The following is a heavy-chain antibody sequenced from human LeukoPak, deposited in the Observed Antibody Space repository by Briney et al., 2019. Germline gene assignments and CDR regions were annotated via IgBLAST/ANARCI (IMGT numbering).Heavy chain of an antibody. CDR2: ISSSSSYI. CDR1: GFTFSSYS. D-gene: IGHD3-16*02. CDR3: ARAKMGELSSNDAFDI. J-gene: IGHJ3*02. Sequence: PGGSLRLSCAASGFTFSSYSMNWVRQAPGKGLEWVSSISSSSSYIYYADSVKGRFTISRDNAKNSLYLQMNSLRAEDTAVYYCARAKMGELSSNDAFDIWGQGTTFTVSS. V-gene: IGHV3-21*01.